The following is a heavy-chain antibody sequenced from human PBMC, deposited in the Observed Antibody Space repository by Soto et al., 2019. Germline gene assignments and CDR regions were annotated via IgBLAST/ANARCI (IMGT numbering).Heavy chain of an antibody. CDR3: TRGYSYGYLGWFDP. D-gene: IGHD5-18*01. J-gene: IGHJ5*02. V-gene: IGHV4-30-4*01. CDR1: CDSISSGDYY. Sequence: SETLSLTCTVSCDSISSGDYYWSWIRQPPGKGLEWIGYIYYSGSTYFNPSLKSRVTISVDTSKNQFSLKLSSVTAADTAVYYCTRGYSYGYLGWFDPWGQGTLVTVSS. CDR2: IYYSGST.